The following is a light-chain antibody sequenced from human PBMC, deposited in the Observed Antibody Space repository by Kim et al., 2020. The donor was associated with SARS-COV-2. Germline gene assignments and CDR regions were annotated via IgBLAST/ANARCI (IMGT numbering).Light chain of an antibody. J-gene: IGLJ3*02. CDR3: SAWDNSLLGWV. Sequence: LTQPPSVSKGLGQTATITCTGNSYNVAFQGASWLQQHQGHPPKLLSYRTNNRPSGISERFSASRSGNTFSLTITGLQPEDEADYYCSAWDNSLLGWVFGGETQLTVL. CDR1: SYNVAFQG. CDR2: RTN. V-gene: IGLV10-54*01.